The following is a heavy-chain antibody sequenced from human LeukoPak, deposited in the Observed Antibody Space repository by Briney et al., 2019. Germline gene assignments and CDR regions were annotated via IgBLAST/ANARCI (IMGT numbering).Heavy chain of an antibody. Sequence: ASVKVSCKASGYTFTSYDTNWVRQATGQGLEWMGWMNPNSGNTGYAQKFQGRVTMTRNTSISTAYMELSSLRSEDTAVYHCARGKGYCSSISCYNWFDPWGQGTLVTVSS. CDR3: ARGKGYCSSISCYNWFDP. J-gene: IGHJ5*02. V-gene: IGHV1-8*02. D-gene: IGHD2-2*01. CDR1: GYTFTSYD. CDR2: MNPNSGNT.